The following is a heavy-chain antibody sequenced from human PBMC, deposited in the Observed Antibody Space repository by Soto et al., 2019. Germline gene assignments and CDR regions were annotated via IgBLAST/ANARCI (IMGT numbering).Heavy chain of an antibody. CDR3: ARGFEPSDFWSGFPYGTDV. CDR1: GGTFSSYA. Sequence: QVQLVQSGAEVKKPGSSVKVSCKASGGTFSSYAISWVRQAPGQGLEWMGGIIPIFGTANYAQKFQGRVTITADKSTSTAYMELSSLRSEDTAVYYCARGFEPSDFWSGFPYGTDVWGQGTTVTVSS. V-gene: IGHV1-69*06. J-gene: IGHJ6*02. D-gene: IGHD3-3*01. CDR2: IIPIFGTA.